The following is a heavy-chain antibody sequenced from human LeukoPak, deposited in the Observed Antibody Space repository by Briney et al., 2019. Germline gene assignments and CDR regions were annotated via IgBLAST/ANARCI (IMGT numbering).Heavy chain of an antibody. J-gene: IGHJ4*02. V-gene: IGHV3-48*03. D-gene: IGHD1-26*01. CDR1: GFTFSSYE. Sequence: GGSLRLSCAASGFTFSSYEMNWVRQAPGKGLEWISCISSDGSMIGYADSVKGRFTISRDNTKNSVYLQMNSLRAEDTAVYYCTSASYFTWGQGTLVTVSS. CDR2: ISSDGSMI. CDR3: TSASYFT.